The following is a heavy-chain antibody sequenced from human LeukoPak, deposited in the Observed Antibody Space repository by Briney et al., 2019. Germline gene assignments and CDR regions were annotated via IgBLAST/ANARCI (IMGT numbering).Heavy chain of an antibody. CDR3: AREGNRLLFQDLDY. J-gene: IGHJ4*02. Sequence: ASVKVFCKGSGYTFTDYYLHWVRQAPGQGLEWVGYINPRDGGTSSPPNFRGRVTMTTDASSSTVYMELSRLTSDDTAIYYCAREGNRLLFQDLDYWGQGTLVTVSS. D-gene: IGHD2-2*01. V-gene: IGHV1-2*02. CDR2: INPRDGGT. CDR1: GYTFTDYY.